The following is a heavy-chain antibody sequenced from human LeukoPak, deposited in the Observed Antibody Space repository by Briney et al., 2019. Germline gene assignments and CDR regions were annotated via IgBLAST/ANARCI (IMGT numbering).Heavy chain of an antibody. CDR1: GGSISSYY. CDR3: ASASTYSSSWEGDLDY. D-gene: IGHD6-13*01. J-gene: IGHJ4*02. Sequence: SETLSLTCTVSGGSISSYYWSWIRQPPGKGLQWIGWIYNSAYTTCNPSLRSRVTISIDTSKNQFFLKLSSVTAADTAVYYCASASTYSSSWEGDLDYWGQGALVTVSS. CDR2: IYNSAYT. V-gene: IGHV4-59*01.